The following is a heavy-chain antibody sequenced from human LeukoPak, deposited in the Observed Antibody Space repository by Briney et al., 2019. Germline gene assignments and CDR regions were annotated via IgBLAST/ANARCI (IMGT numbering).Heavy chain of an antibody. CDR1: GFTFSSYA. J-gene: IGHJ4*02. CDR3: ARDPNMLVGYYFDY. V-gene: IGHV3-30-3*01. Sequence: GGSLRLSCAASGFTFSSYAMHWVRQAPGKGLEWVAVISYDGSNKYYADSVKGRFTISRDNSKNTLYLQMNSLRAEDTAVYYCARDPNMLVGYYFDYWGQGTLVTVSS. CDR2: ISYDGSNK. D-gene: IGHD3-16*01.